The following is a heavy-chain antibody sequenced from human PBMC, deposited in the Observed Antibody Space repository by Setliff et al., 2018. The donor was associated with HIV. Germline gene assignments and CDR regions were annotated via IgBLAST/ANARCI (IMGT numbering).Heavy chain of an antibody. CDR3: ATDPGYSSTWYSESFQH. J-gene: IGHJ1*01. D-gene: IGHD6-13*01. CDR2: FDPEDGET. CDR1: GSPLTELS. V-gene: IGHV1-24*01. Sequence: ASVKVSCKISGSPLTELSIHWVRQAPGKGLEWMANFDPEDGETFYAQKFQGRLTMTEDTSTDTAYMELSSLRSDDTAMYYCATDPGYSSTWYSESFQHWGQGTVVTVSS.